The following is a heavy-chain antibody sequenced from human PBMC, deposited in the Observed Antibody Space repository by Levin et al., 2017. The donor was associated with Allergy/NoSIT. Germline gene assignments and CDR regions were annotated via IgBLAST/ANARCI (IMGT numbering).Heavy chain of an antibody. J-gene: IGHJ6*02. CDR2: MNPSSGKT. D-gene: IGHD1-1*01. CDR1: GYTFNNYD. CDR3: ARNETMVSRYYGLDV. Sequence: EASVKVSCKASGYTFNNYDINWVRQATGQGLEWLGWMNPSSGKTGYAQKFQGRVTMTRDTSISTAYLELSRLTSDDTAVYYCARNETMVSRYYGLDVWGQGTTVTVSS. V-gene: IGHV1-8*01.